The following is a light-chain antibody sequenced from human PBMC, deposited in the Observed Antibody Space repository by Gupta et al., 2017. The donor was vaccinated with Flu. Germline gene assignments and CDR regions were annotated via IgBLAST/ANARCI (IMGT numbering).Light chain of an antibody. CDR1: QSINNY. CDR2: AAS. Sequence: DIQMTQSPSSLSASVGDTVTITCRASQSINNYLNWYQQKPGKAPQVLIYAASTLHSGVPSRFSGSGYGTDFTLTINSLQPEDFATYSCQQSYGTPFTFGPGTKVDIK. J-gene: IGKJ3*01. CDR3: QQSYGTPFT. V-gene: IGKV1-39*01.